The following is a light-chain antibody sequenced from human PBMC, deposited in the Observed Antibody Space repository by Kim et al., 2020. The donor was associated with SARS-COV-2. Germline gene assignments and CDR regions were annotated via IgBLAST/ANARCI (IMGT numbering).Light chain of an antibody. CDR3: QQYSHWPPYT. V-gene: IGKV3-15*01. CDR1: QSVDSN. Sequence: EIVMTQSPATLSVSPGERVTLSCRASQSVDSNLAWYQQKSGQAPRLLIYGASTRATDIPARFSGSGSGTEFTLIISSLQSEDFAVYYCQQYSHWPPYTFGQGTKLEI. CDR2: GAS. J-gene: IGKJ2*01.